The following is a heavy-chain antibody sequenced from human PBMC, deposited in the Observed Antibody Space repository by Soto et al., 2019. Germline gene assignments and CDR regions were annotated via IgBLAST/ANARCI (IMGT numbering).Heavy chain of an antibody. V-gene: IGHV1-46*01. CDR2: INPSGGST. Sequence: VASVKVSCKASGYTFTSYYMHWVRQAPGQGLEWMGIINPSGGSTSYAQKFQGRVTMTRDTSTSTVYMELSSLRSEDTAVYYCARDPLGCRGGSGSRGYYYGIDVWGQGTRVTVPS. CDR1: GYTFTSYY. J-gene: IGHJ6*02. CDR3: ARDPLGCRGGSGSRGYYYGIDV. D-gene: IGHD2-15*01.